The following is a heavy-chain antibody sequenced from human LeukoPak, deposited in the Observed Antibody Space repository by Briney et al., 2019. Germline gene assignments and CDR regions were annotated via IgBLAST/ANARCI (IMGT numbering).Heavy chain of an antibody. J-gene: IGHJ6*03. CDR2: IYYSGST. Sequence: SETLSLTYTVSGGSISSYYWSWIRQPPGKGLEWIGYIYYSGSTNYNPSLKSRVTISVDTSKNQFSLKLSSVTAADTAVYYCARGDYGPTYSPSYYYYYMDVWGKGTTVTVSS. CDR1: GGSISSYY. D-gene: IGHD4-17*01. V-gene: IGHV4-59*01. CDR3: ARGDYGPTYSPSYYYYYMDV.